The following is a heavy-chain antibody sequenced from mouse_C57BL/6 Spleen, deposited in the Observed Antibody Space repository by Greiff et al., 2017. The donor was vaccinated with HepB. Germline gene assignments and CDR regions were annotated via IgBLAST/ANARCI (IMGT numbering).Heavy chain of an antibody. CDR3: ARGGLYDGYPYFDY. CDR2: INPNNGGT. CDR1: GYTFTDYY. V-gene: IGHV1-26*01. J-gene: IGHJ2*01. Sequence: EVQLQQSGPELVKPGASVKISCKASGYTFTDYYMNWVKQSHGKSLEWIGDINPNNGGTSYNQKFKGKATLTVDKSSSTAYMELRSLTSEDSAVYYCARGGLYDGYPYFDYWGQGTTLTVSS. D-gene: IGHD2-3*01.